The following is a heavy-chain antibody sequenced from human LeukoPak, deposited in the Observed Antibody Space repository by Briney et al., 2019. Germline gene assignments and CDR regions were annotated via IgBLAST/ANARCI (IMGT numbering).Heavy chain of an antibody. J-gene: IGHJ4*02. CDR3: AREKTYYFDY. CDR1: GFSFSDYA. CDR2: ISSEGSNK. Sequence: GGSLRLSCAASGFSFSDYAMHWVRQAPGKGLEWVPFISSEGSNKYYADSVSGRFTISRDNSKNTVYLQMNSLRAEDTTVYFCAREKTYYFDYWGQGTLVTVSS. V-gene: IGHV3-30-3*01.